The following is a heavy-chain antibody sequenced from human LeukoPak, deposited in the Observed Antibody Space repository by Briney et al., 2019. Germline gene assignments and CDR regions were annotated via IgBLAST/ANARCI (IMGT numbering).Heavy chain of an antibody. J-gene: IGHJ3*02. CDR3: VKGWFGEPDAFDI. Sequence: GGSLRLSCSASGFTFSSYAMHWVRQAPGKGLEYVSAISSNGGSTYYADSVKGRFTISRDNSKNTLYLQMSSLRAEDTAVYYCVKGWFGEPDAFDIWGQGTMVTVSS. CDR2: ISSNGGST. D-gene: IGHD3-10*01. CDR1: GFTFSSYA. V-gene: IGHV3-64D*06.